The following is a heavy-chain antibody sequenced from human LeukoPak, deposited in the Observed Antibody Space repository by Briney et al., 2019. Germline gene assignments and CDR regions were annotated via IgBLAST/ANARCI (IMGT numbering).Heavy chain of an antibody. CDR3: AKGHYYGSGSLDY. CDR1: GFTFSSYG. CDR2: IGGRDGST. V-gene: IGHV3-23*01. J-gene: IGHJ4*02. D-gene: IGHD3-10*01. Sequence: GGSLRLSCAASGFTFSSYGMSWVRQAPGRGLEWVSAIGGRDGSTYYADSVKGRFTISRDNSKNTLYVQMNSLRAEDTAVYYCAKGHYYGSGSLDYWGQGTLVTVSS.